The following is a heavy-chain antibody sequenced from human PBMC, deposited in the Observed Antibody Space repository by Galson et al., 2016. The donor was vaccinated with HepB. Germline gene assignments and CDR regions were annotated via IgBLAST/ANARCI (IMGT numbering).Heavy chain of an antibody. Sequence: SLRLSCATSGFSFSSYAMSWVRLTPGRGLEWVSGITGRSDRTYYADSVKGRFNISRDSSKRTVYLQMNSLRAEDTAIYYCAKGNYFGNNGHLDYWGLGTLVTVSS. J-gene: IGHJ4*02. CDR2: ITGRSDRT. V-gene: IGHV3-23*01. CDR1: GFSFSSYA. CDR3: AKGNYFGNNGHLDY. D-gene: IGHD3-22*01.